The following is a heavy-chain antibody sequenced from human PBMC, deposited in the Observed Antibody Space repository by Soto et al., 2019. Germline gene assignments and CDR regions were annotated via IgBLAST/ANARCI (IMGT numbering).Heavy chain of an antibody. CDR1: GDSVSSSY. CDR2: IYYSGSS. Sequence: QVQLQESGPGLVKPSETLSLTCTVSGDSVSSSYWSWIRRPPGKGLEWIGYIYYSGSSNYNPSLKXXVTISVDTSXNXXXLXXRSVTAADTALYYCARVFDYSSDSGGLGYSYGMDVWGQGATVTVSS. D-gene: IGHD3-10*01. CDR3: ARVFDYSSDSGGLGYSYGMDV. J-gene: IGHJ6*02. V-gene: IGHV4-59*02.